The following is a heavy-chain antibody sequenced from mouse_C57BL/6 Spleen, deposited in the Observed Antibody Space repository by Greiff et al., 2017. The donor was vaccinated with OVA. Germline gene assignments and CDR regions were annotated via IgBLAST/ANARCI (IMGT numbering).Heavy chain of an antibody. V-gene: IGHV1-55*01. Sequence: VQLQQSGAELVKPGASVKMSCKASGYTFTSYWITWVKQRPGQGLEWIGDIYPGSGSTNYNEKFKSKATLTVDTSSSTAYMQLSSLTSEDSAVYYCARTSYDGYYEGYFDVWGTGTTVTVSS. CDR1: GYTFTSYW. J-gene: IGHJ1*03. CDR2: IYPGSGST. CDR3: ARTSYDGYYEGYFDV. D-gene: IGHD2-3*01.